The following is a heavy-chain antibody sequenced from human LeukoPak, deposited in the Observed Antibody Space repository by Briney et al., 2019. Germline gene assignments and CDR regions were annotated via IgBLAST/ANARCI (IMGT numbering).Heavy chain of an antibody. J-gene: IGHJ4*02. Sequence: GGSLRLSCAASGFTFSSYGMHWVRQAPGKGLEWVAVISYDGSNKYYADSVKGRFTISRDNSKNTLYLQMNSLRAEDTAVYYCARGYYYDSSGFHYWGQGTLVTVSS. CDR1: GFTFSSYG. CDR3: ARGYYYDSSGFHY. V-gene: IGHV3-30*19. CDR2: ISYDGSNK. D-gene: IGHD3-22*01.